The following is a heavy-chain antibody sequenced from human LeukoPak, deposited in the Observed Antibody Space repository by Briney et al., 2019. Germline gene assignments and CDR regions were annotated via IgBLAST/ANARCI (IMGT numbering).Heavy chain of an antibody. V-gene: IGHV1-8*03. J-gene: IGHJ4*02. CDR1: GYTFTSYD. CDR2: MNPNSGNT. CDR3: ARVPGSYSGGIFDY. Sequence: ASVKVSCKASGYTFTSYDINWVRQATGQGLEWMGWMNPNSGNTGYAQKFQDRVTITRNTAINTAYMELSSLRSEATAVYYCARVPGSYSGGIFDYWGQGTLVTVSS. D-gene: IGHD1-26*01.